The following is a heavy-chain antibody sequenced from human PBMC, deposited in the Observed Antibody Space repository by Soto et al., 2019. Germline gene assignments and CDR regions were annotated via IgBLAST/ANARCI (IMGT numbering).Heavy chain of an antibody. Sequence: GGSLRLSCAASGFTFSSYWMHWVRQAPGKGLVWVSRINSDGSSTSYADSVKGRFTISRDNAKNTLYLQMNSLRAEDTAVYYCAMRRGSGGSCYCLDVWGQGTTVTVSS. CDR2: INSDGSST. CDR3: AMRRGSGGSCYCLDV. V-gene: IGHV3-74*01. J-gene: IGHJ6*02. CDR1: GFTFSSYW. D-gene: IGHD2-15*01.